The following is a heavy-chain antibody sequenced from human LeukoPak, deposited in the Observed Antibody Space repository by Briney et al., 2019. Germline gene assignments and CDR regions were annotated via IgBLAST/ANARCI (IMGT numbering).Heavy chain of an antibody. CDR1: GGTFSSYA. J-gene: IGHJ6*02. D-gene: IGHD6-13*01. V-gene: IGHV1-69*04. CDR3: ARWKGSSWLGYYYYGMDV. Sequence: ASVKVSCKASGGTFSSYAISWVRQAPGQGLEWMGRIIPILGIANYAQKFQGRVTITADKSTSTAYMELSSLRSEDTAVNYCARWKGSSWLGYYYYGMDVWGQGTTVTVSS. CDR2: IIPILGIA.